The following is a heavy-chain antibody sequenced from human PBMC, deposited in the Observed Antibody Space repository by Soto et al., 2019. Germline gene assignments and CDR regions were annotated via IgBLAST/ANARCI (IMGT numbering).Heavy chain of an antibody. J-gene: IGHJ6*02. V-gene: IGHV1-46*01. CDR2: INPTVGST. CDR3: AREVNTVIMPGDTEDYSGLDV. CDR1: GYVFSSSF. Sequence: ASVKVSCKASGYVFSSSFVHWVRQAPGQGLEWMAMINPTVGSTSYAHNFQGRIAVTRDTSTATVYLDLSSLRSADTAIYYCAREVNTVIMPGDTEDYSGLDVWGQGTTVTV. D-gene: IGHD2-21*02.